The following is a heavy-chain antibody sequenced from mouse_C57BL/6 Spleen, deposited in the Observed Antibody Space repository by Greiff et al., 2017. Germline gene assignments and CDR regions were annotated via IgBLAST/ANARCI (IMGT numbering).Heavy chain of an antibody. CDR3: ARHGYDGYFDY. CDR1: GFTFSDYG. V-gene: IGHV5-17*01. CDR2: ISSGSSTI. D-gene: IGHD2-2*01. J-gene: IGHJ2*01. Sequence: EVQGVESGGGLVKPGGSLKLSCAASGFTFSDYGMHWVRQAPEKGLEWVAYISSGSSTIYYADTVKGRFTFSRDNAKNTLFLQMTSLRSEDTAMYYCARHGYDGYFDYWGQGTTLTVSS.